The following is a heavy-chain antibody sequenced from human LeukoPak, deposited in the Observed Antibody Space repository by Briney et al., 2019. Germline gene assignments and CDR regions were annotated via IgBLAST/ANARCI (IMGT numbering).Heavy chain of an antibody. CDR1: GFTFSSYG. D-gene: IGHD5-12*01. CDR3: AKDLVDIVATIFDY. CDR2: ISGSGGST. V-gene: IGHV3-23*01. Sequence: GGSLRLSCAASGFTFSSYGMSWVRQAPGKGLEWVSAISGSGGSTYYADSVKGRFTISRDNSKDTLYLQMNSLRAEDTAVYYCAKDLVDIVATIFDYWGQGTLVTVSS. J-gene: IGHJ4*02.